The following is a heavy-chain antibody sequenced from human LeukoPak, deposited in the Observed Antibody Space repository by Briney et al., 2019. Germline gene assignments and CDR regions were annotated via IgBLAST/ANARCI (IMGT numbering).Heavy chain of an antibody. Sequence: ASVKVSCKASGYTFTDYYMHWVRQAPGQGLEWMGWISAYNGNTNYAQKLQGRVTMTTDTSTSTAYMELRSLRSDDTAVYYCARDTVVVVAASDAFDIWGQGTMVTVSS. J-gene: IGHJ3*02. CDR1: GYTFTDYY. CDR2: ISAYNGNT. V-gene: IGHV1-18*04. D-gene: IGHD2-15*01. CDR3: ARDTVVVVAASDAFDI.